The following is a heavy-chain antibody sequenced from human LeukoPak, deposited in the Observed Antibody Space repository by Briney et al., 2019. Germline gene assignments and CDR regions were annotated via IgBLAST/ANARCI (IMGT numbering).Heavy chain of an antibody. J-gene: IGHJ3*02. CDR3: ARDGNFDDAFDI. CDR1: GGSITSYY. V-gene: IGHV4-59*01. D-gene: IGHD1-7*01. CDR2: IYYSGST. Sequence: SETLSLTCTVSGGSITSYYWSWIRQPPGKGLEWIGYIYYSGSTNYNPSLKSRVTISVDTSKNQFSLKLSSVTAADTAVYYCARDGNFDDAFDIWGQGTMVTVSS.